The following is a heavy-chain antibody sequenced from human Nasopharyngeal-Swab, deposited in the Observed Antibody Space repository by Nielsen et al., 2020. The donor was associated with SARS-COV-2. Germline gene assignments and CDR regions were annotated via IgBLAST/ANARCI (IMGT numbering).Heavy chain of an antibody. V-gene: IGHV3-74*01. Sequence: ETMSLTWAASGFSFSTYWMHWVRQVPGKGLVWLSQINSDGSNITYADPVKGRFTISRDNSKSTLYLQMNSLKDEDTAVYYCVRGYDYWGQGTLVTVSS. CDR1: GFSFSTYW. CDR3: VRGYDY. J-gene: IGHJ4*02. CDR2: INSDGSNI.